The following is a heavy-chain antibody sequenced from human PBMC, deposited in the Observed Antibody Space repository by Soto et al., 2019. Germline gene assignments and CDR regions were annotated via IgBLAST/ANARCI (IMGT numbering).Heavy chain of an antibody. CDR2: IYYSGST. J-gene: IGHJ4*02. Sequence: QVQLQESGPGLVKPSQTLSLTCTVSGGSISSGGYYWSWIRQHPGKGLEWIGYIYYSGSTYYNPSLNSRVTVSVDTSKNQFSLKLSSVTAADTAVYYCAREGTGTPFDYWGQGTLVTVSS. CDR3: AREGTGTPFDY. V-gene: IGHV4-31*03. CDR1: GGSISSGGYY. D-gene: IGHD1-1*01.